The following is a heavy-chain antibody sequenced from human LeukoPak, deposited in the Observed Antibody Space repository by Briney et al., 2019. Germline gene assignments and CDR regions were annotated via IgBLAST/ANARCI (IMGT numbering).Heavy chain of an antibody. CDR2: IYYSGST. J-gene: IGHJ6*02. D-gene: IGHD2-15*01. V-gene: IGHV4-59*12. Sequence: PSETLSLTCTVSGGSMSPYHWGWIRQPPGKGLEWTGYIYYSGSTNYNPSLKSRVTISVDTSKNQFSLKLSSVTAADTAVYYCARGHGEEDIVVVVAATLNYYYYGMDVWGQGTTVTVSS. CDR3: ARGHGEEDIVVVVAATLNYYYYGMDV. CDR1: GGSMSPYH.